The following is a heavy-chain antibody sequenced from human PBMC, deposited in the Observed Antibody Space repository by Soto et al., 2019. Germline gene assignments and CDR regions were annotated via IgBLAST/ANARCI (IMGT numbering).Heavy chain of an antibody. CDR1: GFTFDDYA. J-gene: IGHJ6*03. CDR2: ISWNSGSI. Sequence: GGSLRLSCAASGFTFDDYAMHWVRQAPGKGLEWVSGISWNSGSIGYADSVKGRFTISRDNAKNSLYLQMNSLRAEDTALYYCAKGPAVGSGSEWDYYYYMDVWGKGTTVTVSS. CDR3: AKGPAVGSGSEWDYYYYMDV. D-gene: IGHD3-10*01. V-gene: IGHV3-9*01.